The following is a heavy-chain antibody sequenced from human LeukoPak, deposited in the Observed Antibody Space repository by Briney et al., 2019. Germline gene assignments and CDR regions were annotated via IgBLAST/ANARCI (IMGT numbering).Heavy chain of an antibody. D-gene: IGHD3-9*01. V-gene: IGHV4-34*01. J-gene: IGHJ5*02. CDR2: INHSGST. Sequence: PSETLSLTCAVYGGSFSGYYWSWIRQPPGKGLEWIGEINHSGSTNYNPSLKSRVTISVDTSKNQFSLKLSSVTAADTAVYYCARGPSVQYFDWLFRKNWFDPWGQGTLVTVSS. CDR3: ARGPSVQYFDWLFRKNWFDP. CDR1: GGSFSGYY.